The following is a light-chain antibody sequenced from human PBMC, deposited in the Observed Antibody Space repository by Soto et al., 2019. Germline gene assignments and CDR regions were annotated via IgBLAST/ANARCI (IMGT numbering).Light chain of an antibody. Sequence: QAVVTQEPSLTVSPGGTVTLTCGSTTGAVTSSHYPYWSQQKPGQAPRTLIYDTSNKHSWTPARFSGSLLGCKSALTLAGAQTDDEADYYCLLSYSGTSWVFGGGTKLTVL. J-gene: IGLJ3*02. CDR1: TGAVTSSHY. V-gene: IGLV7-46*01. CDR3: LLSYSGTSWV. CDR2: DTS.